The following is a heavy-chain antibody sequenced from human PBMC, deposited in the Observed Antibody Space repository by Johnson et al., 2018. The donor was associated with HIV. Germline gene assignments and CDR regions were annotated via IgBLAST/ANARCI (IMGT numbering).Heavy chain of an antibody. D-gene: IGHD3-16*01. CDR3: ASGVDAFDI. J-gene: IGHJ3*02. V-gene: IGHV3-11*04. Sequence: VQLVESGGGVVQPGRSLRLSCAASGFTFSDYYMSWIRQAPGRGLEWVSYISSSGSTIYYADSVKGRFTVSRDNSKNTLYLQMNSLRAEDSALYFCASGVDAFDIWGQGTMVTVSS. CDR2: ISSSGSTI. CDR1: GFTFSDYY.